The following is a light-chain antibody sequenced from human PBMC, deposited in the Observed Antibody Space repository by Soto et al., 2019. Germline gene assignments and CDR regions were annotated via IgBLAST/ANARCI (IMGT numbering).Light chain of an antibody. V-gene: IGKV3-20*01. Sequence: IVLTQSPGTLSLSPGERATLSCRASQSLTSSFLAWYQQKPGQAPRLLIYGASNRATGIPDRFSGSGSGTDFTLTISRLEPEDFAVYYCQQYGSSGTFGQGTKVDIK. J-gene: IGKJ1*01. CDR1: QSLTSSF. CDR3: QQYGSSGT. CDR2: GAS.